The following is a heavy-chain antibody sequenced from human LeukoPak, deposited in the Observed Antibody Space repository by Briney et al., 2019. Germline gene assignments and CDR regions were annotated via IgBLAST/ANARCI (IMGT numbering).Heavy chain of an antibody. Sequence: PGGSLRLSCAASGFTFSSYSMNWVRQAPGKGLEWVTSISSSSYIYYADSVKGRFTISRDNAKNSLYLQMNSLRAEDTAVYYCARDGPKLERRPDYWGQGTLVTVSS. V-gene: IGHV3-21*01. CDR1: GFTFSSYS. D-gene: IGHD1-1*01. CDR2: ISSSSYI. J-gene: IGHJ4*02. CDR3: ARDGPKLERRPDY.